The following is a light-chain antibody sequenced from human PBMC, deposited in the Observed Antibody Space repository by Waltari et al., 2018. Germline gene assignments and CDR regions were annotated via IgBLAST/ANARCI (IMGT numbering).Light chain of an antibody. CDR2: WAS. CDR3: QQYYSTPPT. CDR1: QTVFYSSTNKNY. Sequence: DIVMTQSPASLSVSLGEGATVNCKSSQTVFYSSTNKNYLAWYQQKPGQPPKLLLYWASTRESGVPDRFSGSGSETDFTLTISSLQAEDVAVYYCQQYYSTPPTFGQGTKLEI. V-gene: IGKV4-1*01. J-gene: IGKJ2*01.